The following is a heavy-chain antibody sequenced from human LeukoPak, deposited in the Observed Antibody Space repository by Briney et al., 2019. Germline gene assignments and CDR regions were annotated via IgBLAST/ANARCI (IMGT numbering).Heavy chain of an antibody. CDR3: AKDRYSYAFEYSDS. Sequence: GGSLRLSCAASGFTFSSYSMNWVRQAPGKGLEWVSSISSSSSYIYYADSVKGRFTISRDDSGNTLYLQMNSLRGDDTAVYYCAKDRYSYAFEYSDSWGQGTLVTVSS. D-gene: IGHD5-18*01. CDR1: GFTFSSYS. CDR2: ISSSSSYI. V-gene: IGHV3-21*04. J-gene: IGHJ4*02.